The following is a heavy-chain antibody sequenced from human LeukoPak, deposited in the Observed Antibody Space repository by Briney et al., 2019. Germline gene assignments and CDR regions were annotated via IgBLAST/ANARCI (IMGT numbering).Heavy chain of an antibody. CDR1: GYAFTGYY. Sequence: GASVKVSCKASGYAFTGYYFHWVRQAPGLGLEWMGSINPNNGATNYEQKFQGRVTMTRDTSITTAYMEVTRLRSDDTAVYYCAIQGEDYFNTSRPLDYWGQGTLVTVSS. D-gene: IGHD2/OR15-2a*01. CDR3: AIQGEDYFNTSRPLDY. V-gene: IGHV1-2*02. J-gene: IGHJ4*02. CDR2: INPNNGAT.